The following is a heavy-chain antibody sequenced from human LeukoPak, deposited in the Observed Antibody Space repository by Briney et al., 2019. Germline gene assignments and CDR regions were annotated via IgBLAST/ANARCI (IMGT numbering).Heavy chain of an antibody. Sequence: PSETLSLTCTVSDGSITNYDWSWVRQPPGKGLEFIGHVHYSGTANYNPSLRSRVTISIDTSKKHFFLKLKSVTAANTAVYYCARGYGDFRVEGRYFHSWGQGTLVTVSS. J-gene: IGHJ4*02. D-gene: IGHD4-17*01. V-gene: IGHV4-59*01. CDR1: DGSITNYD. CDR3: ARGYGDFRVEGRYFHS. CDR2: VHYSGTA.